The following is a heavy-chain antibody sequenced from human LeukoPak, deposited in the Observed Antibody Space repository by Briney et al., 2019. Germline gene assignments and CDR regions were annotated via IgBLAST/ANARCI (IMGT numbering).Heavy chain of an antibody. Sequence: GESLKISCKGSGYTFASYWIGWVRQIPGKGLEWMGIIYPGDSDTRYSPSFEGQVTISADKSIDTAYLQLSSLKASDIAMYYCARVHSAYSVDYWGQGTLVTVSS. CDR2: IYPGDSDT. J-gene: IGHJ4*02. CDR1: GYTFASYW. D-gene: IGHD4/OR15-4a*01. V-gene: IGHV5-51*01. CDR3: ARVHSAYSVDY.